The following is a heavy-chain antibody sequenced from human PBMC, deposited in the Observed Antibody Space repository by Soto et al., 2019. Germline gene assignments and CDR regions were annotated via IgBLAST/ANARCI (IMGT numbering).Heavy chain of an antibody. J-gene: IGHJ5*02. D-gene: IGHD5-18*01. V-gene: IGHV3-74*01. CDR3: ARGQNSYGYALFDN. CDR2: INGDGSST. Sequence: PGGSLRLSCAASGFTFSSYWMHWFRQAPGKGLVWVSHINGDGSSTTYADFVKGRFTIFRDNANSTVFLRMNSLRAEDTAVYFCARGQNSYGYALFDNWGQGALVTVSS. CDR1: GFTFSSYW.